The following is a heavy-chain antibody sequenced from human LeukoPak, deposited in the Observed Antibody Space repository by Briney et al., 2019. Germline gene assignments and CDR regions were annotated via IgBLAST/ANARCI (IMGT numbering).Heavy chain of an antibody. CDR1: GFTFSSYW. CDR2: IKQDGSEK. CDR3: ARWIGYYDSSGYNNWFDP. J-gene: IGHJ5*02. D-gene: IGHD3-22*01. Sequence: GVSLRLSCAASGFTFSSYWMSWVRQSPGKGLEWVANIKQDGSEKYYVDSVKGRFTISRDNAKNSLYLQMNSLRAEDTAVYYCARWIGYYDSSGYNNWFDPWGQGTLVTVSS. V-gene: IGHV3-7*01.